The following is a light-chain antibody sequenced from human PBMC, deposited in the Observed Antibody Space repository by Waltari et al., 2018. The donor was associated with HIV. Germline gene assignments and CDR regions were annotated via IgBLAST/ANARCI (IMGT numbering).Light chain of an antibody. Sequence: QSVLTQPPSPSGTPGRRVTTAFSGSCSYLGINGVSGYQHRPGTAPKLLIFTNNQRPSWVPDRFSASKSGTSASLAISALQSDDEADYYCAAGDGSLRGGVFGGGTKLTV. V-gene: IGLV1-47*01. J-gene: IGLJ3*02. CDR2: TNN. CDR1: CSYLGING. CDR3: AAGDGSLRGGV.